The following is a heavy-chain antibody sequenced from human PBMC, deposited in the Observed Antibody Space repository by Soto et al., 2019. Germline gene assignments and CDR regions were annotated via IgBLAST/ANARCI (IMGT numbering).Heavy chain of an antibody. CDR1: GYTFTSYA. CDR3: ARKRRGYYGSGSYYNWFDP. V-gene: IGHV1-3*01. CDR2: INAGNGNT. J-gene: IGHJ5*02. D-gene: IGHD3-10*01. Sequence: ASVKVSCKASGYTFTSYAMHWVRQAPGQRLEWMGWINAGNGNTKYSQKFQGRVTITRDTSASTAYMELSSLRSEDTAVYYCARKRRGYYGSGSYYNWFDPWGQGTLVTVSS.